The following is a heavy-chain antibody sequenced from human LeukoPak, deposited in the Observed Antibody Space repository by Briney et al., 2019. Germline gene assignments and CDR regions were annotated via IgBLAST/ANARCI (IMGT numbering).Heavy chain of an antibody. Sequence: GRSLRLSCAASGFTFSSYAMHWVRQAPGKGLEWVAAISHDGTNIHYAESVKGRFTISRDNSKNMLYLQMNSLRAEDTALYYCAETGPTDFWGQGTLVTVSS. J-gene: IGHJ4*02. CDR1: GFTFSSYA. CDR2: ISHDGTNI. CDR3: AETGPTDF. V-gene: IGHV3-30*04. D-gene: IGHD3-9*01.